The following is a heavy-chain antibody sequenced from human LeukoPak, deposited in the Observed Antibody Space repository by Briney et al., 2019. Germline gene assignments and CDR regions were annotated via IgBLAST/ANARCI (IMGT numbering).Heavy chain of an antibody. CDR1: GFTFSSYS. V-gene: IGHV3-21*01. CDR3: ARDLYRENGPIDY. D-gene: IGHD2-2*02. J-gene: IGHJ4*02. CDR2: ISSSSSYI. Sequence: GGSLRLSCAASGFTFSSYSMNWVRQAPGKGLEWVSSISSSSSYIYYADSVKGRFTISRDNAKNSLYLQMNSLRAEDTAVYYCARDLYRENGPIDYWGQGTLVTVSS.